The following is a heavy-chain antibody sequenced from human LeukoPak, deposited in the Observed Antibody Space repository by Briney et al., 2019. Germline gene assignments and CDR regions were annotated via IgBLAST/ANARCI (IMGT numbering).Heavy chain of an antibody. V-gene: IGHV4-34*01. CDR3: ARGGDTAMGNNGYFQH. Sequence: SETLSLTCAVYGGSFSGYYWSWIRQPPGKGLEWIGEINHSGSTNYNPSLKSRVTISVDTSKNQFSLKLSSVTAADTAVSYCARGGDTAMGNNGYFQHWGQGPLVTVSS. J-gene: IGHJ1*01. CDR2: INHSGST. CDR1: GGSFSGYY. D-gene: IGHD5-18*01.